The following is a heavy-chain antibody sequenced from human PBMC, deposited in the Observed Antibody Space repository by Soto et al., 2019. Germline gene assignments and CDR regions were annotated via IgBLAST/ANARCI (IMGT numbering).Heavy chain of an antibody. CDR1: GFTFDDYA. J-gene: IGHJ5*02. CDR3: ARDPNDRGYSSGLNWFDP. V-gene: IGHV3-9*01. D-gene: IGHD6-19*01. CDR2: ISWNSGTI. Sequence: EVQLVESGGGLVQPGRSLRLSCAASGFTFDDYAMHWVRQAPGKGLEWVSGISWNSGTIAYAGFVKGRFTISRDNAKNSLYLQMSSLRTEDTALYYCARDPNDRGYSSGLNWFDPWGQGTLVTVSS.